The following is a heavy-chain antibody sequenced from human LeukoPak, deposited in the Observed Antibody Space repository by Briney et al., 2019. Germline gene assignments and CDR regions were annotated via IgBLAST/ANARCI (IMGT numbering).Heavy chain of an antibody. Sequence: ASVKVSCKASGYTFTSYGISWVRQAPGQGLEWVGWISAYNGNTNYAQKFQGRVTMTRNTSISTAYMDLSRPRSEDTAVYCCARTPRNGHIESWGQGTLVTVSS. D-gene: IGHD5-24*01. J-gene: IGHJ5*01. CDR3: ARTPRNGHIES. CDR2: ISAYNGNT. V-gene: IGHV1-18*01. CDR1: GYTFTSYG.